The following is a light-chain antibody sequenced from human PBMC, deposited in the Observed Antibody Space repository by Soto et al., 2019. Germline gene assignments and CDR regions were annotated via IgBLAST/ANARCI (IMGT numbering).Light chain of an antibody. CDR3: QVWDDSRDQQV. CDR1: NIGVRS. V-gene: IGLV3-21*02. J-gene: IGLJ3*02. CDR2: DDD. Sequence: YELTQAPSVSVAPGQTASITCGANNIGVRSVHWHQKKPGQAPVLVVYDDDARPSGIPGRFSGSNSGNTATLTITRVEAGDEADYYCQVWDDSRDQQVFGGGTKVTVL.